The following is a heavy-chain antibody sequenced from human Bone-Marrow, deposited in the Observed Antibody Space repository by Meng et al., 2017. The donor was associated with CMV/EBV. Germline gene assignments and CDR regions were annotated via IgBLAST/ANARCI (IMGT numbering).Heavy chain of an antibody. CDR1: GGSISSSSYY. CDR3: ARLIRGGAAGYFDY. D-gene: IGHD6-13*01. J-gene: IGHJ4*02. V-gene: IGHV4-39*07. Sequence: SETLSLTCTVSGGSISSSSYYWGWIRQPPGKGLEWIGSIYYSVSTYYNPSLKSRVTISVDTSKNQFSLKLSSVTAADTAVYYCARLIRGGAAGYFDYWGQGTLVTVSS. CDR2: IYYSVST.